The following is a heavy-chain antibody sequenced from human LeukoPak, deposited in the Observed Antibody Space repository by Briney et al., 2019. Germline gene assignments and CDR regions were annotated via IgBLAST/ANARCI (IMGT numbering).Heavy chain of an antibody. J-gene: IGHJ4*02. D-gene: IGHD3-10*01. CDR3: ASVRGVNPYYLDY. CDR2: INHSGST. V-gene: IGHV4-34*01. CDR1: GGSFSGYY. Sequence: ASETLSLTCAVYGGSFSGYYWSWIRQPPGKGLEWIGEINHSGSTNYNPSLKSRVTISVDTSKNQFSLKLSSVAAADTAVYYCASVRGVNPYYLDYWGQGTLVTVSS.